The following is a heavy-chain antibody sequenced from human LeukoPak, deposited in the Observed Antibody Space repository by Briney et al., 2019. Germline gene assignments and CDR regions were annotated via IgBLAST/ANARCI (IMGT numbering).Heavy chain of an antibody. V-gene: IGHV3-21*01. CDR3: ARDTLGEGEDANYAVYCFDY. CDR2: ISTNSSFI. D-gene: IGHD4/OR15-4a*01. Sequence: GGSLRLSCAASGFIFSNYTPGKGLQWVSYISTNSSFIFYADSLKGRFTISRDNAKNSLYLQMSSLRAEDTAVYYCARDTLGEGEDANYAVYCFDYWGQGSVVTVSS. CDR1: GFIFSNYT. J-gene: IGHJ4*02.